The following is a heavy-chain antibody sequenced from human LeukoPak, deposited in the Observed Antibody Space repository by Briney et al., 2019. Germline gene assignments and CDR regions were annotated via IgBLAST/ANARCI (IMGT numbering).Heavy chain of an antibody. V-gene: IGHV1-2*06. Sequence: ASVKVSCKASGYTFTGYYMHGVRQAPGQGLEWMGRINPNSGGTNYAQKFQGRVTMTRDTSISTAYMELSRLRSDDTAVYYCARAWSRRNPYDAFDIWGQGTMVIVSS. J-gene: IGHJ3*02. CDR3: ARAWSRRNPYDAFDI. CDR1: GYTFTGYY. CDR2: INPNSGGT. D-gene: IGHD3-3*01.